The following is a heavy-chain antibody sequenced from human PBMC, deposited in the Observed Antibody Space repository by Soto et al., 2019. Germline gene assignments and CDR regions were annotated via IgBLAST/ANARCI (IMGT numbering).Heavy chain of an antibody. Sequence: DVQLLESGGGLVQPAGSLRLSCAASGFTFSSYAMGWVRQGPGKGLEWVAVVSIGGSTHYADSVRGRFTISRDNSKNTLSLQMSSLTAEATAVYFCAKRRCAGGHFDYRGQGALVTVSS. J-gene: IGHJ4*02. CDR1: GFTFSSYA. D-gene: IGHD2-8*02. CDR3: AKRRCAGGHFDY. CDR2: VSIGGST. V-gene: IGHV3-23*01.